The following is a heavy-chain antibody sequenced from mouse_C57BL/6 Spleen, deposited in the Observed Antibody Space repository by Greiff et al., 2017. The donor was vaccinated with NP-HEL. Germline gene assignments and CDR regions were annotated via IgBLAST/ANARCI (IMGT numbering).Heavy chain of an antibody. Sequence: LQQSGPELVKPGASVKISCKASGYSFTDYNMNWVKQSNGKSLEWIGVINPNYGTTSYNQKFKGKATLTVDQSSSAACMQLNSLTSEDSAVYYGARCDYYSYYFDYWGQGTTLTVSS. CDR3: ARCDYYSYYFDY. V-gene: IGHV1-39*01. CDR2: INPNYGTT. J-gene: IGHJ2*01. CDR1: GYSFTDYN. D-gene: IGHD1-1*01.